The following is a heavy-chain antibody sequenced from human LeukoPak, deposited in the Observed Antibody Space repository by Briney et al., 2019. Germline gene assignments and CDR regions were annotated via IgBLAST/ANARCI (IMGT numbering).Heavy chain of an antibody. Sequence: SETLSLTCTVSGGSISSYYWSWIRQPAGKGLEWIGRIYTSGSTNYNPSLKSRVTMSVDTSKNQFSLKLSSVTAADTAVYYCARARGAPPWYSSSWYWFDPWGQGTLVTVSS. CDR1: GGSISSYY. V-gene: IGHV4-4*07. J-gene: IGHJ5*02. CDR2: IYTSGST. CDR3: ARARGAPPWYSSSWYWFDP. D-gene: IGHD6-13*01.